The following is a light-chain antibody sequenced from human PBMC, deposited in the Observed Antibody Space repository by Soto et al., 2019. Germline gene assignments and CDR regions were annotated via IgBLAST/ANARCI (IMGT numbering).Light chain of an antibody. J-gene: IGLJ3*02. V-gene: IGLV1-44*01. CDR3: APGSV. CDR2: SDN. CDR1: GSNIGSDT. Sequence: QLVLTQPPSASGTPGQRVTISCSGSGSNIGSDTVNWYQQFPGTAPKLLIYSDNQRPSGVPDRFSGSRSGTSASLAIRGLHSEDEDIYYCAPGSVFGGGTKVTVL.